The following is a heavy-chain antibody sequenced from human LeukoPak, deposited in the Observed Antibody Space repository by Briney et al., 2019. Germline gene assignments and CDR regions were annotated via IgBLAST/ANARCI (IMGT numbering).Heavy chain of an antibody. J-gene: IGHJ5*02. CDR3: ARQRDSSGYFIPFDP. CDR1: GYSFTSYW. Sequence: GESLKISCKGSGYSFTSYWIGWVRQMPGKGLEWIGIIYPGDSDTRYSPSFQGQVTISADKSISTAYLQWSSLKASDTAMYYCARQRDSSGYFIPFDPWGQGTLVTVSS. CDR2: IYPGDSDT. D-gene: IGHD3-22*01. V-gene: IGHV5-51*01.